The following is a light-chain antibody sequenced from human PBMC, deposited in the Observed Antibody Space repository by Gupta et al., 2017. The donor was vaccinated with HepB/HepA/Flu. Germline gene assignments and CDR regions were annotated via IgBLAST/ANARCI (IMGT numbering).Light chain of an antibody. CDR3: FSYAGNDNWV. CDR1: SSDIGAYNL. CDR2: DVF. Sequence: QSAPPQPPSASGSPGQSVTISSTGTSSDIGAYNLVSWYQQHPGKAPKLIIYDVFQRPSGVPDRFSGSKSGNTASLTVSGLQAEDEADYYCFSYAGNDNWVFGGGTKVTVL. V-gene: IGLV2-8*01. J-gene: IGLJ1*01.